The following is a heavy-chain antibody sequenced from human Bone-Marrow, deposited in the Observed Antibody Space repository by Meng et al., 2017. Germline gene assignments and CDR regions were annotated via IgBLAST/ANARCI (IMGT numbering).Heavy chain of an antibody. J-gene: IGHJ4*02. CDR1: GSTFPDYW. CDR2: INPKSGDT. V-gene: IGHV1-2*06. CDR3: ARDEDISAAGKLFGDY. Sequence: VQLVQAGGEVKKPGAPVKVSCKASGSTFPDYWLHWVRRAPGQGLEWMGRINPKSGDTHYAQRFQGRVTMTGDTSISTAYMELSGLRSDDTAMYYCARDEDISAAGKLFGDYWGQGTLVTVSS. D-gene: IGHD6-13*01.